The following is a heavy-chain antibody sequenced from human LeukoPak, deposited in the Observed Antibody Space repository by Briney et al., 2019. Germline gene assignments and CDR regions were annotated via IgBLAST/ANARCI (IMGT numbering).Heavy chain of an antibody. D-gene: IGHD3-10*01. Sequence: SETLSLTCTVSRGSVSSSTYYWSWVRQPPGKGLEWIGEINHSGSTNYNPSLKSRVTISVDTSKNQFSLKLSSVTAADTAVYYCARGGYYGSGSYPLDYWGQGTLVTVSS. J-gene: IGHJ4*02. CDR1: RGSVSSSTYY. V-gene: IGHV4-39*07. CDR2: INHSGST. CDR3: ARGGYYGSGSYPLDY.